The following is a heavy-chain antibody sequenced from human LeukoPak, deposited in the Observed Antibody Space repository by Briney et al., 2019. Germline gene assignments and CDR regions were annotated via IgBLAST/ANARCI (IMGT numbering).Heavy chain of an antibody. CDR2: IYHSGST. Sequence: SETLSLTCTVSGGFISSYYWSWIRQPPGKGLEWIGYIYHSGSTNYYPSLKSRVTISVDTSKNQFSLKLSSVTAADTAVYYCVGSGSGLHNWFDPWGQGTLVTVSS. J-gene: IGHJ5*02. CDR1: GGFISSYY. CDR3: VGSGSGLHNWFDP. D-gene: IGHD1-26*01. V-gene: IGHV4-59*01.